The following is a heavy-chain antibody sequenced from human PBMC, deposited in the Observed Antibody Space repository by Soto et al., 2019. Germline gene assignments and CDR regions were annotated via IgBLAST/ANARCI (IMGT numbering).Heavy chain of an antibody. CDR2: IWYDGSNK. CDR3: ARDASYGGNYGGGLDY. CDR1: GFTFSSYG. Sequence: QVQLVESGGGVVQPGRSLRLSCAASGFTFSSYGMHWVRQAPGKGLEWVAVIWYDGSNKYYADSVKGRFTISRDNSKNTLYLQMNSLRAEDTAVYYCARDASYGGNYGGGLDYWGQGTLVTVSS. D-gene: IGHD4-17*01. J-gene: IGHJ4*02. V-gene: IGHV3-33*01.